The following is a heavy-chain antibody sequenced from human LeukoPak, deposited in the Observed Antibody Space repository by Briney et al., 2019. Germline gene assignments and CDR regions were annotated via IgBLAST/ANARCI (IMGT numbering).Heavy chain of an antibody. Sequence: PGGSLRLSCAASGFTFSNYAMGWVRQAPGKGLEWLSGISGSGSTTYYADSVKGRFTISRDNSKNTLHLQMNSLRADDTAIYYCAKEAYCGGDCYFRGWGQGTLVTVSS. CDR3: AKEAYCGGDCYFRG. D-gene: IGHD2-21*02. CDR1: GFTFSNYA. V-gene: IGHV3-23*01. CDR2: ISGSGSTT. J-gene: IGHJ4*02.